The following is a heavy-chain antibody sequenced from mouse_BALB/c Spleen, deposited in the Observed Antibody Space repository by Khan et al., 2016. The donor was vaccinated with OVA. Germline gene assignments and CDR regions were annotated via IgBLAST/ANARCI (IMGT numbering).Heavy chain of an antibody. J-gene: IGHJ3*01. Sequence: QMQLEESGPGLVAPSQSLSITCTVSGLSLTNYGISWIRQPPGKGLEWLGVIWGDGSTNYHSALISRLSINKDNSKSQVFLKLNSLQTDDPATYYCAVSDNVYAWFTYGGQGTLVTVSA. V-gene: IGHV2-3*01. CDR2: IWGDGST. D-gene: IGHD2-2*01. CDR1: GLSLTNYG. CDR3: AVSDNVYAWFTY.